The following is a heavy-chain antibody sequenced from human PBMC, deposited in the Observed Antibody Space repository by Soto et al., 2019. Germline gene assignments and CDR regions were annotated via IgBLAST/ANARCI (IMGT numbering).Heavy chain of an antibody. CDR2: LHSGGDT. D-gene: IGHD3-10*01. J-gene: IGHJ6*02. Sequence: EVQLVESGGGLVQPGGSLRLSCVASGIPVSSNYMTWVRQAPRKGLEWVSVLHSGGDTYYANSVKGRFTISRHDSTNTLFLQMNSLTAEDTSLFYCARDGPYYYASRMDVWGQGTTVPVSS. V-gene: IGHV3-53*04. CDR1: GIPVSSNY. CDR3: ARDGPYYYASRMDV.